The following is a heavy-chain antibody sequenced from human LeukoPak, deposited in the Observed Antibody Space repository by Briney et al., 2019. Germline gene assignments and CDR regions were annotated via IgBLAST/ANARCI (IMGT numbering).Heavy chain of an antibody. CDR3: ARFQTPAAINDLDY. CDR1: GSTFTSYW. CDR2: IYPGDSDA. Sequence: GESLEISCQASGSTFTSYWIGWARQLPGKGLEWMRIIYPGDSDASYSPSFQGQVTMSANKSISTAYLQWSSLKASDAAMYYCARFQTPAAINDLDYWGQGTLVTVSS. D-gene: IGHD2-2*01. V-gene: IGHV5-51*01. J-gene: IGHJ4*02.